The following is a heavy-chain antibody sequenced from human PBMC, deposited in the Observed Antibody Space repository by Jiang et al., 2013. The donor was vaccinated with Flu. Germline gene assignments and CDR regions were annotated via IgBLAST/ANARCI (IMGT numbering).Heavy chain of an antibody. D-gene: IGHD3-3*01. CDR3: ARGASRIMIFGVIRPTWYFDL. CDR2: ISDGGDRT. V-gene: IGHV3-23*01. CDR1: QFSFNKFA. J-gene: IGHJ2*01. Sequence: VQLLESGGNLAQPGGSLRLSCTASQFSFNKFAMSWVRQAPGKGLEWVSAISDGGDRTYYSDSVRGRSTISRDNSKNTLYLQMNTLRAEDTALYYCARGASRIMIFGVIRPTWYFDLWGRGTLVTVSS.